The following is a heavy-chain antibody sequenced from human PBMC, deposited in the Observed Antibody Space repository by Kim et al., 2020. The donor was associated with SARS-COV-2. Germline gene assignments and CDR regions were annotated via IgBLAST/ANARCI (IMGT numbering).Heavy chain of an antibody. Sequence: GGSLRLSCAASGFAFNSYTMNWVRQAPGKGLEWVSSISSRSNYIYYADSVRGRFTISRDNANNSLSLQMSSLRPDDTALYYCARDPFIEVDYDSLNRWGQGTLVTVSS. D-gene: IGHD3-9*01. CDR2: ISSRSNYI. J-gene: IGHJ4*02. V-gene: IGHV3-21*01. CDR3: ARDPFIEVDYDSLNR. CDR1: GFAFNSYT.